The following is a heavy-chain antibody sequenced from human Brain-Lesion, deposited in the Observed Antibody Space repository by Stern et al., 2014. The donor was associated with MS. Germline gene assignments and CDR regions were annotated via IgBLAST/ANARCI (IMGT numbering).Heavy chain of an antibody. D-gene: IGHD1-26*01. J-gene: IGHJ4*02. V-gene: IGHV4-39*01. CDR2: IYYSGFT. Sequence: QVQLQESGPGLVKPSETLSLTCTVSGGSISSSTYYWAWIRQPPGKGLEWIGNIYYSGFTYYNPALKIRVTISVNMSKTQFSLKLSSVTAADTAIYYCARHDSVPRPSQLYSARDRGPGYFDYWGQGTLVTVSS. CDR1: GGSISSSTYY. CDR3: ARHDSVPRPSQLYSARDRGPGYFDY.